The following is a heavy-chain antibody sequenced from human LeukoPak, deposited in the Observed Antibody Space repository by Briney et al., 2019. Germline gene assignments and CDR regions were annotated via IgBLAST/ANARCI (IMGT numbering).Heavy chain of an antibody. D-gene: IGHD1/OR15-1a*01. CDR1: GNSISSGDNY. J-gene: IGHJ3*02. V-gene: IGHV4-61*02. CDR3: ARGVNNWNIDVFDI. Sequence: SQTLSLTCTVSGNSISSGDNYWSWIRQPAGKGLEWIGRIYTSGSTNYNPSLKSRVTISGDTSKNQFSLKLSSVTAAETAVYFCARGVNNWNIDVFDIWGQGTMVTVSS. CDR2: IYTSGST.